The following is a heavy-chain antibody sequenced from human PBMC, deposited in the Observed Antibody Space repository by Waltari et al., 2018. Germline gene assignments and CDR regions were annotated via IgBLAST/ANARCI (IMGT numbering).Heavy chain of an antibody. CDR3: ARDLMYYYCSGSYFRYCMDV. V-gene: IGHV3-33*01. Sequence: GLDRVAVIGYDGSNKSDADSVKCRFTISRDNSKNTLYLQMNSLRSEDTAVYYCARDLMYYYCSGSYFRYCMDVWGQGTTVTVSS. CDR2: IGYDGSNK. D-gene: IGHD3-10*01. J-gene: IGHJ6*02.